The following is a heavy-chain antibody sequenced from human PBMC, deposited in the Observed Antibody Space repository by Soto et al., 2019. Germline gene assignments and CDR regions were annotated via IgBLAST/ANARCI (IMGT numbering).Heavy chain of an antibody. CDR3: AREGEGYDYVLESYRFVFDY. J-gene: IGHJ4*02. V-gene: IGHV1-69*01. CDR1: GGTFSSYA. CDR2: IIPISGTA. Sequence: QVQLVQSGAEVKKPGSSVKVSCKASGGTFSSYAISWVRQAPGQGLEWMGGIIPISGTANYAQKFQGRVTITADEYTSPAYMELSSLRSEDTAVYYCAREGEGYDYVLESYRFVFDYWGQGTLVTVSA. D-gene: IGHD3-16*02.